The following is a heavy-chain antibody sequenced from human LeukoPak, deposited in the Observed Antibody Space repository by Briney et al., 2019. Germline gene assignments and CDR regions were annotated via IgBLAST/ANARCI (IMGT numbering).Heavy chain of an antibody. CDR1: GYSISSGYY. J-gene: IGHJ4*02. D-gene: IGHD3-10*01. CDR3: ARHGDYYGSGSRY. V-gene: IGHV4-38-2*02. CDR2: IYHSGST. Sequence: SETLSLTCTVSGYSISSGYYWGWIRQPPGKGLEWIGSIYHSGSTYYNPSLKSRVTISVDTSKNQFSLKLSSVTAADTAVYYCARHGDYYGSGSRYWGQGTLVTVSS.